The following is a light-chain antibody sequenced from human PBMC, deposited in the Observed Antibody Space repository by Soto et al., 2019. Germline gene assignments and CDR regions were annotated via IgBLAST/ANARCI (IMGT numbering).Light chain of an antibody. V-gene: IGLV2-14*02. CDR3: ASFRSGTILV. Sequence: QSALTQPASVSGSLGQSITIPCTGTSSDVGTWNLVSWYQHHPGRAPKLIIYEGTQRPSGVSNRFSGSKSGNTASLTLSGLLDDDEADYFCASFRSGTILVFGSGTKLTVL. CDR2: EGT. CDR1: SSDVGTWNL. J-gene: IGLJ2*01.